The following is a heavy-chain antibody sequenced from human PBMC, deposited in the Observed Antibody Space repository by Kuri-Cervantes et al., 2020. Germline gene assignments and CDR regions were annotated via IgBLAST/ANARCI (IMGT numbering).Heavy chain of an antibody. Sequence: SWVRQAPGKGLEWLAHIFSNDEKSYSTSLKSRLTISKDTSKSQVVLTMTNMDPVDTATYYCARIQGDYYYYGMDVWGQGTTVTVSS. V-gene: IGHV2-26*01. CDR2: IFSNDEK. CDR3: ARIQGDYYYYGMDV. J-gene: IGHJ6*02.